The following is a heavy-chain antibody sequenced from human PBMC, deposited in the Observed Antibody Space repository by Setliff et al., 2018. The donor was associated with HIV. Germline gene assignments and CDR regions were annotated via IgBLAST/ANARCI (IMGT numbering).Heavy chain of an antibody. CDR2: IYHSEST. CDR1: GYSISSGYY. Sequence: SETLSLTCAVSGYSISSGYYWGWIRQPPGKGLEWIGSIYHSESTYYNPSLKSRVTISVDTSKNQFSLKLSSVTAADTAVYYCARGLDIVLMVYAIPDAFDIWGQGTMVTVSS. V-gene: IGHV4-38-2*01. D-gene: IGHD2-8*01. J-gene: IGHJ3*02. CDR3: ARGLDIVLMVYAIPDAFDI.